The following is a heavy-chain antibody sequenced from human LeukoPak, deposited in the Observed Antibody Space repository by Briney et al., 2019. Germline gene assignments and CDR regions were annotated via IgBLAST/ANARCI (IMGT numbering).Heavy chain of an antibody. CDR3: ARGPLYCSSTSCSLNWFDP. V-gene: IGHV1-2*02. CDR2: INPNSGGT. Sequence: GASVKVSCKASGYTFTGYYMHWVRQAPGQGLEWMGWINPNSGGTNYAQKFQGRVTMTRDTSISTAYMELSRLRSDDTAVYYCARGPLYCSSTSCSLNWFDPWGQGTLVTVSS. J-gene: IGHJ5*02. CDR1: GYTFTGYY. D-gene: IGHD2-2*01.